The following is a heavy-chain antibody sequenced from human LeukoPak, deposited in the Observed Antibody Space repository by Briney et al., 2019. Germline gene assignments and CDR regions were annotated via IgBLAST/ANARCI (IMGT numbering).Heavy chain of an antibody. Sequence: GESLKISCKGSGYSFTSYWIGWVRQMPGKGLEWMGIIYPGDSHTRYSPSFQGQVTISADKSISTAYLQWSSLKASDTAMYYCARHETAAAGTESWFDPWGQGTLVTVSS. J-gene: IGHJ5*02. V-gene: IGHV5-51*01. D-gene: IGHD6-13*01. CDR3: ARHETAAAGTESWFDP. CDR1: GYSFTSYW. CDR2: IYPGDSHT.